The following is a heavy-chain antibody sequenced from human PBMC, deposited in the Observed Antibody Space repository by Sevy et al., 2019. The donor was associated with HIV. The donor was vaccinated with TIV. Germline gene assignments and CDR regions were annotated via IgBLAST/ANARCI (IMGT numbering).Heavy chain of an antibody. D-gene: IGHD6-13*01. Sequence: GGSLRLSCVGSGFNFNKHFMVWVRQAPGRGLQWVSSISSRSGYIFYSDSVRGRFTISRDNAKNSLFLEMNNLGVEDTAVYYCTREASAAGTSFRLDVWGQGTTVTVSS. CDR3: TREASAAGTSFRLDV. J-gene: IGHJ6*02. V-gene: IGHV3-21*01. CDR2: ISSRSGYI. CDR1: GFNFNKHF.